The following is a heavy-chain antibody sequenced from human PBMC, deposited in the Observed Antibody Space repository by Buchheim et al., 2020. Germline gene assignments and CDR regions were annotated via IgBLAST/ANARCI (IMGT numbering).Heavy chain of an antibody. J-gene: IGHJ5*02. CDR2: INPNSGGP. CDR1: GYTFTGYY. Sequence: QVQLVQSGAEVKKPGASVKVSCKASGYTFTGYYMHWVRQAPGQGLEWMGWINPNSGGPNYAQKFQGRVTMTRDAPLSTAYMELSRLRSDDTAVYYCARGSRIMITFGGVIDNWFDPWGQGTL. D-gene: IGHD3-16*02. CDR3: ARGSRIMITFGGVIDNWFDP. V-gene: IGHV1-2*02.